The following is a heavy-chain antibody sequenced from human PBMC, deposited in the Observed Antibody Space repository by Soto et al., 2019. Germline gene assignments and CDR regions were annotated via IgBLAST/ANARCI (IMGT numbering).Heavy chain of an antibody. CDR2: IYSGGGT. Sequence: EVQLVESGGDLVQPGGSLRLSCAASGVTVSNNFMSWFRQAPGKGLEWVSIIYSGGGTQYADSVKGRFTISRDNYKNTVYLQMNSLIVEDTAVYYCARNVPVTPLGYWGQGTLVTVSS. J-gene: IGHJ4*02. CDR3: ARNVPVTPLGY. CDR1: GVTVSNNF. D-gene: IGHD4-17*01. V-gene: IGHV3-66*01.